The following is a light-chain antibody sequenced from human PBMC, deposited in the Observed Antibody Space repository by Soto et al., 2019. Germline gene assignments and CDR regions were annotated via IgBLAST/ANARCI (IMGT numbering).Light chain of an antibody. CDR1: QSISAW. Sequence: TQSPSTLSASVGDRVTITCRASQSISAWLAWYQQKPGKAPKLLIYKASTLESGVPSRFSGSGSGTEFTLTISSLQPDDFATYYCQQYNSVSLLTFGGGTKVEIK. V-gene: IGKV1-5*03. J-gene: IGKJ4*01. CDR3: QQYNSVSLLT. CDR2: KAS.